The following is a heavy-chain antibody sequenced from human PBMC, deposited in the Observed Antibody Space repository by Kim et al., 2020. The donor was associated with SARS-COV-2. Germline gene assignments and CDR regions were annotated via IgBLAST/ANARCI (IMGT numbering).Heavy chain of an antibody. CDR3: AKVKGLDYYGSGSYYPHHYYFDY. CDR1: GFTFSNYA. D-gene: IGHD3-10*01. V-gene: IGHV3-23*01. Sequence: GGSLRLSCAASGFTFSNYAMTWVRQAPGKGLEWVSAISGSGGSTYYADSVKGRFTISRDNSKNTLYVQMNSLRAEDTAVYYCAKVKGLDYYGSGSYYPHHYYFDYWGQGTLVTVSS. J-gene: IGHJ4*02. CDR2: ISGSGGST.